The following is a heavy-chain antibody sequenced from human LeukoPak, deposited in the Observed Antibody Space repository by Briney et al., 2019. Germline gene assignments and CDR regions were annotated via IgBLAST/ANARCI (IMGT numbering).Heavy chain of an antibody. CDR2: ISYDGSSQ. D-gene: IGHD2-2*01. J-gene: IGHJ6*03. Sequence: QTGGSLRLSCAASGFTFSTYGMHWVRQAPGKGLEWVAVISYDGSSQYYADSVRGRFTISSDNSKNTLYLQMNSLRAEDTAVYYCARVGCSTSCYGFGSFYYYMDVWGTGTTVTVSS. CDR1: GFTFSTYG. V-gene: IGHV3-30*03. CDR3: ARVGCSTSCYGFGSFYYYMDV.